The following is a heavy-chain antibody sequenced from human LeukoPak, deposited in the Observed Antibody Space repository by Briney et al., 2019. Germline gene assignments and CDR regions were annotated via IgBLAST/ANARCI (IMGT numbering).Heavy chain of an antibody. V-gene: IGHV1-69*05. CDR1: GGTFSSYA. J-gene: IGHJ4*02. Sequence: SVKVSCKASGGTFSSYATSWVRQAPGQGLEWMGGIIPIFGTANYAQKFQGRVTIATDESTSTAYMELSSLRSEDTAVYYCARASRNYGGLFDYWGQGTLVTVSS. D-gene: IGHD4-23*01. CDR2: IIPIFGTA. CDR3: ARASRNYGGLFDY.